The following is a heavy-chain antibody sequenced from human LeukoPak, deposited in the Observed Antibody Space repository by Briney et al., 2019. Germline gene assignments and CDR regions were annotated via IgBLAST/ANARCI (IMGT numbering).Heavy chain of an antibody. J-gene: IGHJ4*02. CDR3: ARGPYSDFWSGYPYFDY. Sequence: SETLSPTCTVSGGSISSGSFYWSWVRQPAGKGLELIGRIYTSGSTNYNPSLKTRVTISVDTSKNHFSLRLSSVTAAATAVYYCARGPYSDFWSGYPYFDYWGQGTLVTVSS. CDR1: GGSISSGSFY. D-gene: IGHD3-3*01. V-gene: IGHV4-61*02. CDR2: IYTSGST.